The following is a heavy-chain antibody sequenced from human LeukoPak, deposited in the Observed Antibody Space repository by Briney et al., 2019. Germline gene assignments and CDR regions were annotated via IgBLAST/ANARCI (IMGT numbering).Heavy chain of an antibody. CDR1: GYTFTGYY. Sequence: ASVKVSCKTSGYTFTGYYMHWVRQAPGQGLEWMGWINPNSGGTNYAQKFQGRVTMTRDMSISTAYMELSSLRSDDTAVYYCARDCSRTSCYSDYWGQGTLVTVSS. J-gene: IGHJ4*02. V-gene: IGHV1-2*02. D-gene: IGHD2-2*01. CDR2: INPNSGGT. CDR3: ARDCSRTSCYSDY.